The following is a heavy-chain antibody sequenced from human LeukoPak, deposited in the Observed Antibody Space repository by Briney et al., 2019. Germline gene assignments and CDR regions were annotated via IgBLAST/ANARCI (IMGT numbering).Heavy chain of an antibody. J-gene: IGHJ4*02. CDR3: ATWSGGLVGATTLFDY. V-gene: IGHV1-24*01. CDR1: GYTLTELS. Sequence: LWASVKVSCKVSGYTLTELSMHWVRQAPGKGLEWMGGFDPEDGETIYAQKFQGRVTMTEDTSTDTAYMELSSLRSEDTAVYYCATWSGGLVGATTLFDYWGQGTLVTVSS. D-gene: IGHD1-26*01. CDR2: FDPEDGET.